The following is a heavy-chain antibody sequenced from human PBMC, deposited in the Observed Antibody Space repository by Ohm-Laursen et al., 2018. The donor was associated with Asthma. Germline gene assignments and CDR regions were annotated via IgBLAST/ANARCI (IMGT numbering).Heavy chain of an antibody. V-gene: IGHV3-30*19. J-gene: IGHJ4*02. CDR1: GFTFSSYG. D-gene: IGHD2-15*01. Sequence: SLRLSCSASGFTFSSYGILWVRQAPGRGLEWVAVISYDGSNKYYADSVKGRFTISRDNSKNTLYLQMNSLRAEDTAAYYCARDPEYCSGGSCYSPDAYFDYWGQGTLVTVSS. CDR2: ISYDGSNK. CDR3: ARDPEYCSGGSCYSPDAYFDY.